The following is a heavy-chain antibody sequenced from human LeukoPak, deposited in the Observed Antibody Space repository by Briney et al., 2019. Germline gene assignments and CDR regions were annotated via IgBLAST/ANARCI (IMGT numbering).Heavy chain of an antibody. Sequence: PGGSLRLSCAASGFTFSSYAMSWVRQAPGKGLEWVSAISGSGGSTYYADSVKGRFTTSRDNSKNTLYLQMNSLRAEDTAVYYCAKGGSWCSSTSCPYDYWGQGTLVTVSS. D-gene: IGHD2-2*01. CDR1: GFTFSSYA. V-gene: IGHV3-23*01. CDR2: ISGSGGST. J-gene: IGHJ4*02. CDR3: AKGGSWCSSTSCPYDY.